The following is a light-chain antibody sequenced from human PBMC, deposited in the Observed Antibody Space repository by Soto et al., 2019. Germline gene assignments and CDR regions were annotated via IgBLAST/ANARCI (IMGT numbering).Light chain of an antibody. CDR3: CSHSTYYTFV. CDR1: SSDVGGRNC. CDR2: DVT. J-gene: IGLJ7*01. V-gene: IGLV2-11*01. Sequence: QSVLTQPRSVSGSPGQSVTISCTGTSSDVGGRNCVSWFQQHPGKAPQLMIYDVTQRPSGVPDRFSGSKSGNTASLTISGLQPEDEADYYCCSHSTYYTFVFGTGTQLTVL.